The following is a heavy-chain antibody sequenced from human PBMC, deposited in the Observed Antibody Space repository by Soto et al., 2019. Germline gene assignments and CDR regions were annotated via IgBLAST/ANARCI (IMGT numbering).Heavy chain of an antibody. D-gene: IGHD2-21*02. Sequence: QVQLVESGGGVVQPGRSLRLSCAASGFIFSSYGMHWVRQAPGKGLEWVAVIWYDGSNKYYADSVKGRFTISRDNSKNXQDLQMNSLRAEDTAVYYCARGWYCGGDCYEWYFDLWGRGTLVTVSS. CDR3: ARGWYCGGDCYEWYFDL. V-gene: IGHV3-33*01. CDR2: IWYDGSNK. J-gene: IGHJ2*01. CDR1: GFIFSSYG.